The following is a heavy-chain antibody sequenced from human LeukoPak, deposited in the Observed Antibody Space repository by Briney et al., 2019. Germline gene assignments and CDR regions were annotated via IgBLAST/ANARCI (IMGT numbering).Heavy chain of an antibody. CDR3: ARGLSGLFTHYYYYYMDV. V-gene: IGHV4-34*01. Sequence: PSETLSLTCAVYGGSYSGYYWSWIRQPPGKGLEWIGEINHSGSTNYNPSLKSRVTISVDTSKNQFSLKLSSVTAADTAVYYCARGLSGLFTHYYYYYMDVWGKGTTATVSS. CDR1: GGSYSGYY. D-gene: IGHD3-10*01. J-gene: IGHJ6*03. CDR2: INHSGST.